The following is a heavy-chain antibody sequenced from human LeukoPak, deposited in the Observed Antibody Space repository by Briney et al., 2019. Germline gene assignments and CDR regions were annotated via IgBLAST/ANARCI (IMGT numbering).Heavy chain of an antibody. D-gene: IGHD2-8*01. CDR2: IYYSGST. J-gene: IGHJ3*02. Sequence: SETLSLTCAVYGGSFSGYYWSWIRQPPGKGLEWIGYIYYSGSTNYNPSLKSRVTVSVDTSKNQCSLKLNSVTTADTAVYYCTRSTNLEAFDIWGQGTMVTVSS. CDR1: GGSFSGYY. CDR3: TRSTNLEAFDI. V-gene: IGHV4-59*01.